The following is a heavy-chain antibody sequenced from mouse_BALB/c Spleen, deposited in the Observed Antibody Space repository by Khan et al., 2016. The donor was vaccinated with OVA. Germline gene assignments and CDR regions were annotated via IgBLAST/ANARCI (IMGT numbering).Heavy chain of an antibody. J-gene: IGHJ1*01. CDR3: ARHRFGYFEV. V-gene: IGHV2-6-2*01. CDR1: GFSLTSYG. CDR2: IWSDGIT. Sequence: QVQLKESGPDLVAPSHSLSITCTVSGFSLTSYGVHWVRQPPGKGLEWLVVIWSDGITTYNSALKSRLSISKDNSKSQVFLQMNSLQTDDTAMYDCARHRFGYFEVWGAGTTVTVSS.